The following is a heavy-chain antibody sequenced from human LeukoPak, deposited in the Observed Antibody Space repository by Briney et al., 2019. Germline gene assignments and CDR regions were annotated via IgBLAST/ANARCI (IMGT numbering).Heavy chain of an antibody. V-gene: IGHV4-4*09. J-gene: IGHJ4*02. D-gene: IGHD6-13*01. CDR2: IYTSGST. CDR1: GGSISSYY. Sequence: PSETLSLTCTVSGGSISSYYWSWIRQPPGKGLEWIGYIYTSGSTNYNPSLKSRVTISVDTSKNQFSLKLSSVTAADTAVYYCASLSSSWYYFDYWGQGTLVTASS. CDR3: ASLSSSWYYFDY.